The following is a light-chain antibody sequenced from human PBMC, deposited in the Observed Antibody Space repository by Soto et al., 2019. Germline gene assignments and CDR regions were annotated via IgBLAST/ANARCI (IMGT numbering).Light chain of an antibody. CDR2: DAA. Sequence: ESVLTQSPATLSLSPGERATLSCRASQNVNNFLAWYQQKPGQAPRLLIYDAATRAAGIPARFSGSGSGTAFTLTISSLEPDDFAVYFCQQRGDWLRATFGQGTKLQIK. CDR1: QNVNNF. V-gene: IGKV3-11*01. J-gene: IGKJ2*01. CDR3: QQRGDWLRAT.